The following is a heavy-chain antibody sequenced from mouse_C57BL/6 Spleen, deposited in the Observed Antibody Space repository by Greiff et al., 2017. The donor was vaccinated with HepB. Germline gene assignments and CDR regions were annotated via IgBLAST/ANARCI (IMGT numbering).Heavy chain of an antibody. CDR1: GYTFTSYW. CDR3: ARGGYGSYYWYFDV. J-gene: IGHJ1*03. Sequence: VQLQQPGAELVMPGASVKLSCKASGYTFTSYWMHWVKQRPGQGLEWIGEIDPSDSYTNYNQKFKGKSTLTVDKSSSTAYMQLSSLTSEDSAVYYGARGGYGSYYWYFDVWGTGTTVTVSS. V-gene: IGHV1-69*01. D-gene: IGHD1-1*02. CDR2: IDPSDSYT.